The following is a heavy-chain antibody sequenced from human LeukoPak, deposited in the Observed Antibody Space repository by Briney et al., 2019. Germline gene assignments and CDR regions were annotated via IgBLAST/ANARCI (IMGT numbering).Heavy chain of an antibody. Sequence: ASVKVSCKASGGTFNNYTISWVRQAPGQGLEWMGWISAYNGNTNYAQKLQGRVTMTTDTSTSTAYMELRSLRSDDTAVYYCARAITMVRGVTDYWGQGTLVTVSS. V-gene: IGHV1-18*01. CDR2: ISAYNGNT. CDR1: GGTFNNYT. D-gene: IGHD3-10*01. J-gene: IGHJ4*02. CDR3: ARAITMVRGVTDY.